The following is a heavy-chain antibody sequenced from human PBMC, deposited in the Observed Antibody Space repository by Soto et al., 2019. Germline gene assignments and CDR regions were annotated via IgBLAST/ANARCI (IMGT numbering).Heavy chain of an antibody. V-gene: IGHV1-18*01. CDR1: GYTLSNYG. D-gene: IGHD2-15*01. Sequence: APVKVPRKASGYTLSNYGIKWGRQAPGEGLEWVGWIDTSNDNKLYAQKLQGRLTLTTDTSTSTAYMDLTTLRSDDTAVYFCARDPGAASFDFWAQGTLVTVSS. CDR2: IDTSNDNK. J-gene: IGHJ4*02. CDR3: ARDPGAASFDF.